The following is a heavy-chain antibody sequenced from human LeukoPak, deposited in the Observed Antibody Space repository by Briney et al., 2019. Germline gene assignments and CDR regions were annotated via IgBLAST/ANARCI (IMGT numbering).Heavy chain of an antibody. CDR3: AKVTYDSVWGSYRSAYFDY. J-gene: IGHJ4*02. V-gene: IGHV3-23*01. CDR2: LSYSGGNT. Sequence: GGSLRLSCAASGFTFSSYDMNWVRQAPGKGLEWVSALSYSGGNTYYADSVKGRFTISRDNSKNTLYLQMNSLRAEDTAVYYCAKVTYDSVWGSYRSAYFDYWGQGTLVTVSS. CDR1: GFTFSSYD. D-gene: IGHD3-16*02.